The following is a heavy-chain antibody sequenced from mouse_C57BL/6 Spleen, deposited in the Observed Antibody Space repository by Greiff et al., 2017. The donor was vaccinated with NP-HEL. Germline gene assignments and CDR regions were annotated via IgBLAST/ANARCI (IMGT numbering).Heavy chain of an antibody. CDR3: ARDDGYYEVDY. CDR1: GFTFSSYA. CDR2: ISDGGSYT. V-gene: IGHV5-4*01. D-gene: IGHD2-3*01. Sequence: EVKVVESGGGLVKPGGSLKLSCAASGFTFSSYAMSWVRQTPEKRLEWVATISDGGSYTYYPDNVKGRFTISRDNAKNNLYLQMSHLKSEDTAMYYCARDDGYYEVDYWGQGTTLTVSS. J-gene: IGHJ2*01.